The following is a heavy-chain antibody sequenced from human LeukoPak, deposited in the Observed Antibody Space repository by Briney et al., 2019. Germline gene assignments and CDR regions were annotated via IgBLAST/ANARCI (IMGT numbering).Heavy chain of an antibody. Sequence: HTGGSLRLSCAASGFTFSNSWMSWVRQAPERGLEWVALISYDGSNKYYADSVKGRFTISRDNSKNTLYLQMNSLRAEDTAVYYCAKFFTGEYVRAFDIWGQGTMVTVSS. CDR2: ISYDGSNK. CDR3: AKFFTGEYVRAFDI. J-gene: IGHJ3*02. V-gene: IGHV3-30*18. D-gene: IGHD3-10*02. CDR1: GFTFSNSW.